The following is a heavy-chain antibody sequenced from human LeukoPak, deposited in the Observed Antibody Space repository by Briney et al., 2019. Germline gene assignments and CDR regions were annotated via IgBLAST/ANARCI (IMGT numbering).Heavy chain of an antibody. CDR2: ISYDGSNK. Sequence: PGGSLRLSCAASGFTFSSYAMHWVRQAPGKGLEWVAVISYDGSNKYYADSVKGRFTISRDNSKNTLYLQMNSLRAEDTAVYYCARAPLGYCSSTSCYLLYYMDVWGKGTTVTVSS. V-gene: IGHV3-30-3*01. J-gene: IGHJ6*03. CDR1: GFTFSSYA. D-gene: IGHD2-2*01. CDR3: ARAPLGYCSSTSCYLLYYMDV.